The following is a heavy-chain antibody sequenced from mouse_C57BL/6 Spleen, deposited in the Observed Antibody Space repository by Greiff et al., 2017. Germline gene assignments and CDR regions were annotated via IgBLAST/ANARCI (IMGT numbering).Heavy chain of an antibody. CDR3: ATFYDGYYSWFAY. CDR2: IDPEDGET. D-gene: IGHD2-3*01. J-gene: IGHJ3*01. Sequence: VQLQQSGAELVKPGASVKLSCTASGFNIKDYYMHWVKQRTEQGLEWIGRIDPEDGETKYDPKFQGKATITADTSSNTAYPQLSSLTSEDTAVYFCATFYDGYYSWFAYWGQGTLVTVSA. CDR1: GFNIKDYY. V-gene: IGHV14-2*01.